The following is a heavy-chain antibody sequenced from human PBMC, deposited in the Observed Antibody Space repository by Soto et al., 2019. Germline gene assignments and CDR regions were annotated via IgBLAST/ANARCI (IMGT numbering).Heavy chain of an antibody. Sequence: QVQLVQSGAEVKKPGASVKVSCKASGYTFTSYDINWVRQGTGQGLEWMGWMNPNSGNTGNAQKFQGRVTMTRNTSISTAYMELSSLRSEDTAVYYCARGESNGPVSYYYTDVWGKGTTVTVSS. CDR2: MNPNSGNT. V-gene: IGHV1-8*01. D-gene: IGHD1-1*01. CDR1: GYTFTSYD. CDR3: ARGESNGPVSYYYTDV. J-gene: IGHJ6*03.